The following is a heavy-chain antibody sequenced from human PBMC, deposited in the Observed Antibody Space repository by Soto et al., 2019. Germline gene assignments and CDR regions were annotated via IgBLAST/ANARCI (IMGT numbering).Heavy chain of an antibody. Sequence: ASVKVSCKASGYTLTSYYMHWVRQAPGQGLEWMGIINPSGGSTSYARKFQGRVTMTRDTSTSTVYMELSSLRSEDTAVYYCARDPTDIAAAGTGRYYYYYGMDVWGQGTTVTVSS. CDR3: ARDPTDIAAAGTGRYYYYYGMDV. V-gene: IGHV1-46*01. CDR2: INPSGGST. D-gene: IGHD6-13*01. CDR1: GYTLTSYY. J-gene: IGHJ6*02.